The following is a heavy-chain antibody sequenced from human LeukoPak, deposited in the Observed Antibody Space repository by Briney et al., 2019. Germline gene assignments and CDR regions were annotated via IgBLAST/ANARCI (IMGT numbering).Heavy chain of an antibody. CDR2: ISCDGSDQ. D-gene: IGHD4-17*01. CDR3: ARSQYGGYYDMFDY. Sequence: GRSLRLSCTTSGFTFSAYAIHWVRQTPGKGLEWVAVISCDGSDQYYTDFVKGRFILSRDNSNHTVYLQMNSLRPEDTAVYYCARSQYGGYYDMFDYWGQGSLVTVSS. J-gene: IGHJ4*02. CDR1: GFTFSAYA. V-gene: IGHV3-30*04.